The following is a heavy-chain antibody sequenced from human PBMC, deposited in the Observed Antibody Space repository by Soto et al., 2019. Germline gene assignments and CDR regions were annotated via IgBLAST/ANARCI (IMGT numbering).Heavy chain of an antibody. CDR3: ARGRDNPTDY. D-gene: IGHD1-1*01. CDR2: ISSGGSDV. J-gene: IGHJ4*02. CDR1: GFTFSSYT. V-gene: IGHV3-21*01. Sequence: EVQLVESGGGLVKPGGSLRLSCAASGFTFSSYTIHWVRQAPGKGLERVSSISSGGSDVYYADSVKGRFTISRDNAKNSLYLQMNSLRAEDTAVYYCARGRDNPTDYWGQGTLVTVSS.